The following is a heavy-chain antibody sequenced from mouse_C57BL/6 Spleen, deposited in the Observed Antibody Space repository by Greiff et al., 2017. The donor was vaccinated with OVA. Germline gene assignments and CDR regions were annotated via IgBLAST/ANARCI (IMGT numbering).Heavy chain of an antibody. CDR1: GFTFSDYY. J-gene: IGHJ2*01. CDR2: ISNGGGST. CDR3: ARHMEDYFDY. D-gene: IGHD1-1*02. V-gene: IGHV5-12*01. Sequence: EVKLVESGGGLVQPGGSLKLSCAASGFTFSDYYMYWVRQTPEKRLEWVAYISNGGGSTYYPDTVKGRFTISRDNAKNTLYLQMSRLKSEDTARYYCARHMEDYFDYWGQGTTLTVSS.